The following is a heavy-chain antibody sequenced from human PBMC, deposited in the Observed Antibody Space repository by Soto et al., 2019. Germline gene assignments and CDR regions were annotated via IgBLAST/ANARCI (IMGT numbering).Heavy chain of an antibody. CDR3: ARDPVSDPYSRSWYFDY. J-gene: IGHJ4*02. CDR2: IYYSGST. V-gene: IGHV4-59*01. D-gene: IGHD6-13*01. Sequence: SEALSLTCTVSGGSISSYYWSWIRQPPGKGLEWIGYIYYSGSTNYNPSLKSRVTISVDTSKNQFSLKLSSVTAADTAVYYCARDPVSDPYSRSWYFDYWGQGTLVTVSS. CDR1: GGSISSYY.